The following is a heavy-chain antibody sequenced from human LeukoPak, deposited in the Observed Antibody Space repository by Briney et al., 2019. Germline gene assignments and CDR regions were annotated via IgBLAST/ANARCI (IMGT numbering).Heavy chain of an antibody. J-gene: IGHJ4*02. CDR2: TDPIGGST. D-gene: IGHD4-11*01. V-gene: IGHV1-46*01. CDR3: ARWTTTYLDY. CDR1: GYTFTNYY. Sequence: ASVKVPCKASGYTFTNYYIHWVRQAPGQGLEWMGMTDPIGGSTNYAQKFQGRVTMTRDTSTSTVYMELSSLRSEDSAVYYCARWTTTYLDYWGQGTLVTVSS.